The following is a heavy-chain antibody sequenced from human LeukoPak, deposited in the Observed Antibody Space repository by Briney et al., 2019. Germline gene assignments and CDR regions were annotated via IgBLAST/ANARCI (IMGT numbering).Heavy chain of an antibody. Sequence: AGSLTLSCAASGFTFSDYCMHWVRQTPGKGLEWVAVISYDVSNKDHADSVKGRFTISRDNFKNTLHLQMNSLRAEDAAVYYCAKASSDSQRLQVFYAYFDYWGQGALVTVSS. CDR1: GFTFSDYC. J-gene: IGHJ4*02. CDR3: AKASSDSQRLQVFYAYFDY. V-gene: IGHV3-30*18. D-gene: IGHD2-21*02. CDR2: ISYDVSNK.